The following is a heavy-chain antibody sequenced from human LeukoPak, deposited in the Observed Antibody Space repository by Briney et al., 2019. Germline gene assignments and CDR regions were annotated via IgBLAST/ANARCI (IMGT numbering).Heavy chain of an antibody. CDR3: ARELVGATYYYYYGMDV. V-gene: IGHV3-30*03. D-gene: IGHD1-26*01. CDR2: ISYDGSNK. J-gene: IGHJ6*02. CDR1: GFTFSSYS. Sequence: PGGSLRLPCAASGFTFSSYSMNWVRQAPGKGLEWVAVISYDGSNKYYADSVKGRFTISRDNSKNTLYLQMNSLRAEDTAVYYCARELVGATYYYYYGMDVWGQGTTVTVSS.